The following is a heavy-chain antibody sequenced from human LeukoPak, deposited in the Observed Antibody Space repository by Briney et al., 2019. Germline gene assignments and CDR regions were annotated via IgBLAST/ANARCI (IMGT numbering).Heavy chain of an antibody. CDR3: ARDRGRWLQL. Sequence: SETLSLTCAVSGGSISSSNWWSWVRQPPGKGLEWIGEIYHSGSTNYNPSLKSRVTISVDTSKNQFSLKLSSVTAADTAVYYCARDRGRWLQLWGQGTLVTVSS. D-gene: IGHD5-24*01. J-gene: IGHJ4*02. CDR2: IYHSGST. V-gene: IGHV4-4*02. CDR1: GGSISSSNW.